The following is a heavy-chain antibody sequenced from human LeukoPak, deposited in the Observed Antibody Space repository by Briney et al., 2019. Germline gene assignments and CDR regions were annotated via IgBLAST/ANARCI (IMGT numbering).Heavy chain of an antibody. Sequence: PSETLSLTCTVSGGSISSYYWSWIRQPPGKGLEWIGYIYYSGSTNYNPSLKSRVTISVDTSKNQFSLKLGSVTAADTAVYYCARQDGAAAGGPDYWGQGTLVTVSS. J-gene: IGHJ4*02. CDR1: GGSISSYY. CDR2: IYYSGST. D-gene: IGHD6-13*01. CDR3: ARQDGAAAGGPDY. V-gene: IGHV4-59*08.